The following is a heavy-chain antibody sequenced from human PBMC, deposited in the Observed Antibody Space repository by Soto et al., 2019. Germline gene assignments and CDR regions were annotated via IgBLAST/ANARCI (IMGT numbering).Heavy chain of an antibody. J-gene: IGHJ4*02. CDR2: VSSRSDTI. CDR1: EFTFSDYD. CDR3: TRSVPSSGYDS. D-gene: IGHD5-12*01. V-gene: IGHV3-48*01. Sequence: PGGSLRLSCTASEFTFSDYDMTWVRQAPGKGLEWLSKVSSRSDTIYYADSVKGRFTISRDNAKNSLYLQMNGLRVEDTAVYYCTRSVPSSGYDSWGQGA.